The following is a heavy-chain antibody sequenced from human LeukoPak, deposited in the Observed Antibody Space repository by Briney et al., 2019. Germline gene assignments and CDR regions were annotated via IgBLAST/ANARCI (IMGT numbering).Heavy chain of an antibody. CDR1: GFTFSSYS. Sequence: PGGSLRLSCAASGFTFSSYSMNWVRQAPGKGLEWVSYISSSSDIIHYADSVKGRLTISRDNAKKSLYLEMNSLRAEDTAVYYCVRVRYSSSPHYMDVWGKGTTVTVSS. CDR2: ISSSSDII. CDR3: VRVRYSSSPHYMDV. V-gene: IGHV3-48*04. J-gene: IGHJ6*03. D-gene: IGHD6-6*01.